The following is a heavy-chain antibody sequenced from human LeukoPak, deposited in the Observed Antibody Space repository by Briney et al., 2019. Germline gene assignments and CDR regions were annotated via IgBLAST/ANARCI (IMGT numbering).Heavy chain of an antibody. CDR2: INPNSGGT. J-gene: IGHJ4*02. D-gene: IGHD2-21*02. Sequence: ASVKVSCKASGYAFTGYYMHWVRQAPGQGLEWMGWINPNSGGTNYAQKFQERVTITRDMSTSTAYMELSSLRSEDTAVYYCAAYCGGDCPVDYWGQGTLVTVSS. CDR1: GYAFTGYY. V-gene: IGHV1-2*02. CDR3: AAYCGGDCPVDY.